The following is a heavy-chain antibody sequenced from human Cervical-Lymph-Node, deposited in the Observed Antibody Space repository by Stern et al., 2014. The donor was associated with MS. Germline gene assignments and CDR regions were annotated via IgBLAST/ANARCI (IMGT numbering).Heavy chain of an antibody. V-gene: IGHV4-59*01. J-gene: IGHJ5*02. CDR3: ARATDL. CDR2: IYYSGTT. CDR1: GASITSYY. Sequence: QVQLVQSGPGLLRPSETLSLTCTVSGASITSYYWSWIRQPPGKGLEWIGYIYYSGTTNYNASLKGRVAISIDTSKTQFSLRLSSVTAADTAVYYCARATDLWGQGTLVTVSS.